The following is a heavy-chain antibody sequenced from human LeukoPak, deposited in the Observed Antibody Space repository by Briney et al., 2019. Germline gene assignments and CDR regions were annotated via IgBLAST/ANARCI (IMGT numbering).Heavy chain of an antibody. Sequence: GGSLRLSCAASGFTFSSYWMTWVRQAPGKGLEWVANIKLGGSEKNYADSVMGRFTLSRDNANNSLYLQVNSLRAEDTAVYYCAREAQVSHWGQGTLVTVSS. V-gene: IGHV3-7*05. CDR2: IKLGGSEK. CDR3: AREAQVSH. J-gene: IGHJ1*01. CDR1: GFTFSSYW.